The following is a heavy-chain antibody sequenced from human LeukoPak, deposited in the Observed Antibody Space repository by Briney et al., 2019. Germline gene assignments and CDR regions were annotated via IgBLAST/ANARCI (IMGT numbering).Heavy chain of an antibody. CDR3: ASVYNSGWYFDY. CDR1: GYTFTGYY. J-gene: IGHJ4*02. D-gene: IGHD5-12*01. Sequence: ASVKVSCKASGYTFTGYYMHWVRQAPGQGLEWMGWINPNSGGTNYAQKFQGRDTLTRDTSISTAYMELTRLKSDDTAVYYCASVYNSGWYFDYWGQGALVTVSS. V-gene: IGHV1-2*02. CDR2: INPNSGGT.